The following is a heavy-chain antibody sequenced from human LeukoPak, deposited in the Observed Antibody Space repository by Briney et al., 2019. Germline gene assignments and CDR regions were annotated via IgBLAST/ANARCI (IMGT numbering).Heavy chain of an antibody. CDR3: ARDRGYSGSYHFDY. CDR2: IYYSGST. D-gene: IGHD1-26*01. J-gene: IGHJ4*02. V-gene: IGHV4-59*01. Sequence: SETLSLTCTVSGGSISSYYWSWIRQPPGKRLEWIGYIYYSGSTNYNPSLKSRVTISVDTSKNQFSLKLSSVTAVDTAVYYCARDRGYSGSYHFDYWGQGTLVTVSS. CDR1: GGSISSYY.